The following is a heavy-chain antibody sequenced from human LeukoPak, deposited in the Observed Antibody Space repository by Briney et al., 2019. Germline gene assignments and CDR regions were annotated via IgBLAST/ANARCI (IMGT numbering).Heavy chain of an antibody. Sequence: GASVKVSCKASGGTFSSYAISWVRQAPGQGLEWMGRIIPIFGTANYAQEFQGRVTITTDESTSTAYMELSSLRSEDTAVYYCASGSYYDFWSGYSRYYYYYMDVWGKGTTVTVSS. CDR1: GGTFSSYA. J-gene: IGHJ6*03. V-gene: IGHV1-69*05. CDR2: IIPIFGTA. CDR3: ASGSYYDFWSGYSRYYYYYMDV. D-gene: IGHD3-3*01.